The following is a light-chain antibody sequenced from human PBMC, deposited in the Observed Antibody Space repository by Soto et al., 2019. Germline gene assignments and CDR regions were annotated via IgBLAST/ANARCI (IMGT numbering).Light chain of an antibody. CDR2: GAS. J-gene: IGKJ1*01. CDR1: QSVSSSY. CDR3: QQYCSSLWT. V-gene: IGKV3-20*01. Sequence: EIVLTQSPGTLSLSQGERATLSCRASQSVSSSYLAWYQQKPGQAPRLLIYGASSRATGIPDRFSGSGSGTDFTLTISILEPEDFAVYYCQQYCSSLWTFGQGTKVEIK.